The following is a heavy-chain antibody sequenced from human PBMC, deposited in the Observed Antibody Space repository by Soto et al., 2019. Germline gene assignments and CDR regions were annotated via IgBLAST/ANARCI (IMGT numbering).Heavy chain of an antibody. CDR3: AREGDYCSSTSCYPLAIDP. CDR2: ISSSSSYI. V-gene: IGHV3-21*01. J-gene: IGHJ5*02. CDR1: GFTFSSYS. Sequence: GGSLRLSCAASGFTFSSYSMNWVRQAPGKGLEWVSSISSSSSYIYYADSVKGRFTISRDNAKNSLYLQMNSLRAEDTAVYYCAREGDYCSSTSCYPLAIDPWGQGTLVTVSS. D-gene: IGHD2-2*01.